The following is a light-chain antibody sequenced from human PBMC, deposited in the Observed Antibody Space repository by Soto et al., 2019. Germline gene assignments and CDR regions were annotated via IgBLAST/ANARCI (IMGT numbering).Light chain of an antibody. V-gene: IGKV3-20*01. Sequence: EIVLTQSPGTLSLSPGERATLSYRASQSVSSSYLAWYQQKPGQAPRILIYGASSRATGIPDRFSGSGSGTDFTLTISRLEPEYFAVYYCQQYGSLWTFGQGTKVDIK. CDR1: QSVSSSY. CDR2: GAS. CDR3: QQYGSLWT. J-gene: IGKJ1*01.